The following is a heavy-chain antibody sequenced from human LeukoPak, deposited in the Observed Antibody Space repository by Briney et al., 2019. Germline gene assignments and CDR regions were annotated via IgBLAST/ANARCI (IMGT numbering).Heavy chain of an antibody. J-gene: IGHJ4*02. D-gene: IGHD2-21*01. V-gene: IGHV3-48*03. CDR1: GFTFSSYE. CDR3: ARVILEGMGYFDY. CDR2: LSSSGSTI. Sequence: AGGSLRLSCAASGFTFSSYEVNWVRQAPGKGLEWVSYLSSSGSTIYYADSVKGRFTISRDNAKNSLYLQMNSLRAEDTAVYYCARVILEGMGYFDYWGQGTLVTVST.